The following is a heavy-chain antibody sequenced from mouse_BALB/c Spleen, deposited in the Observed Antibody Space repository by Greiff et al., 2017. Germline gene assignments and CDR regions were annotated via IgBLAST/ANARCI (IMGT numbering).Heavy chain of an antibody. J-gene: IGHJ2*01. CDR3: ARDGGSFDY. V-gene: IGHV7-3*02. CDR1: GFTFTDYY. Sequence: EVQVVESGGGLVQPGGSLRLSCATSGFTFTDYYMSWVRQPPGKALEWLGFIRNKANGYTPEYSASVKGRFTISRDNSQSILYLQMNTLRAEDSATYYCARDGGSFDYWGQGTTLTVSS. CDR2: IRNKANGYTP.